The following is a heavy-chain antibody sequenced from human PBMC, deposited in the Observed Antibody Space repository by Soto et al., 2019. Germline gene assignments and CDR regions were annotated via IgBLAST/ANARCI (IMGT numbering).Heavy chain of an antibody. CDR2: IIPILGIA. V-gene: IGHV1-69*04. Sequence: ASVKVSCKASGGTFSSYTISWVRQAPGQGLEWMGRIIPILGIANYAQKFQGRVTITADKSTSTAYMELSSLRSEDTAVYYCARESGGAAGRINYYYYYMDVWGKGTTVTVSS. CDR3: ARESGGAAGRINYYYYYMDV. CDR1: GGTFSSYT. J-gene: IGHJ6*03. D-gene: IGHD6-13*01.